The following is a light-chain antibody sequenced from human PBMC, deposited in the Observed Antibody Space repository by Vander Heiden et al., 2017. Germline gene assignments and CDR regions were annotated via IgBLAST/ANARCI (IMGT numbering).Light chain of an antibody. V-gene: IGKV1-5*03. CDR2: KAS. CDR1: QSISSW. J-gene: IGKJ1*01. CDR3: QQYNSYSGT. Sequence: DIQMTQSPSTLSASVGDRVTITCRASQSISSWLAWYQQKPGKAPKLLIYKASSLESGVPSRFSGSGSGTEFTLTISSLQPDDFATYYCQQYNSYSGTFGQETKVEIK.